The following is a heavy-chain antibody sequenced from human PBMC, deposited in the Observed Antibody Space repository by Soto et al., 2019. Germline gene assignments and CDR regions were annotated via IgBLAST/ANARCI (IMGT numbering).Heavy chain of an antibody. CDR3: ASRPRNGYNR. D-gene: IGHD5-12*01. CDR2: IIPIFNTP. V-gene: IGHV1-69*01. J-gene: IGHJ4*02. Sequence: QVQLVQSGAELKKPGSSVKVSCKSSGGSFSNSAVTWVRQAPGQGLEWMGGIIPIFNTPNYAQKFQGRVAFTADDSTATAYMELTSLTSKDTAVYYCASRPRNGYNRWGQGTLVTVSS. CDR1: GGSFSNSA.